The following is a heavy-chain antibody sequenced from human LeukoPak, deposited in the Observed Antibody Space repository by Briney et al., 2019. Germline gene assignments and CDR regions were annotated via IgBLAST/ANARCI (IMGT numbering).Heavy chain of an antibody. CDR3: ARSSAMVKVMDV. V-gene: IGHV3-30-3*01. CDR1: GFTFSSYA. CDR2: ISYDGSNK. D-gene: IGHD5-18*01. J-gene: IGHJ6*02. Sequence: GGSLRLSCAASGFTFSSYAMHWVRQAPGKGLEWVAVISYDGSNKYYADSVKGRFTISRDNSKNTLYLQMNSLRAEDTAVYYCARSSAMVKVMDVWGQGTTVTVSS.